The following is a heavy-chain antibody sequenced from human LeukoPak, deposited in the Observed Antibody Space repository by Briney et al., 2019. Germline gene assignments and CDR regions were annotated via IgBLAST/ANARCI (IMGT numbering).Heavy chain of an antibody. J-gene: IGHJ6*03. CDR1: GGSIRNYY. Sequence: PSETLSLTCTVSGGSIRNYYWSWIRQPAGKGLEWIGSIYYSGSTYYNPSLKSRVTISVDTSKNQFSLKLSSVTAADTAVYYCARQDSSSWYRSPYYYMDVWGKGTTVTVSS. D-gene: IGHD6-13*01. CDR2: IYYSGST. V-gene: IGHV4-59*05. CDR3: ARQDSSSWYRSPYYYMDV.